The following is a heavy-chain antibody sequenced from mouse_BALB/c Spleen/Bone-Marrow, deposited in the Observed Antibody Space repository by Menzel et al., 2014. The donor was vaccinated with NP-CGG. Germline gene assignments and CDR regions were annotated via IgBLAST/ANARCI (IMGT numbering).Heavy chain of an antibody. CDR3: ARDMGLLRFDY. Sequence: EVQVVESGGGLVQPGGSLRLSCAPSGFTFTDYYMSWVRQPPGKALEWLGFIRNKANGYTTEYSASVKGRFTISRDNSQSILYLQMNTLRAEDSATYYCARDMGLLRFDYWGQGTTLTVSS. CDR1: GFTFTDYY. CDR2: IRNKANGYTT. D-gene: IGHD1-1*01. J-gene: IGHJ2*01. V-gene: IGHV7-3*02.